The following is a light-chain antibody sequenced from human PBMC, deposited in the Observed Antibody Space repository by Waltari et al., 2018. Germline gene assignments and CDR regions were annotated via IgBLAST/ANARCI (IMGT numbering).Light chain of an antibody. CDR3: CSDAGSHGWV. CDR2: DVN. CDR1: RSDVGGYNY. V-gene: IGLV2-11*01. J-gene: IGLJ3*02. Sequence: QSALTQPRSVSGSPGQSVTISCIGTRSDVGGYNYVSWYQQHPGEAPKLIIFDVNKRPSGVPDRFSGSKSGNTASLTISGLQAEDEADYCCCSDAGSHGWVFGGGTNLAV.